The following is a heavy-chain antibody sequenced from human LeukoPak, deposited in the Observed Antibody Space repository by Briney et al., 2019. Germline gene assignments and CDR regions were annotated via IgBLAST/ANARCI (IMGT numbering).Heavy chain of an antibody. CDR2: IYYSGST. CDR1: GDSISGYY. Sequence: PSETLSLTCTVSGDSISGYYWSWIRQHPGKGLEWIGYIYYSGSTYYNPSLKSRVTISVDTSKNQFSLKLSSVTAADTAVYYCARDGAMNYGMDVWGQGTTVTVSS. J-gene: IGHJ6*02. CDR3: ARDGAMNYGMDV. V-gene: IGHV4-31*03. D-gene: IGHD1-26*01.